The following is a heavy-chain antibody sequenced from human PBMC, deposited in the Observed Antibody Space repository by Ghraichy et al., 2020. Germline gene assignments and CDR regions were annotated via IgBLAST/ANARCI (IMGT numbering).Heavy chain of an antibody. D-gene: IGHD1-26*01. CDR3: ATVSRGSYYFDY. CDR2: IDAEDGET. V-gene: IGHV1-24*01. CDR1: GYTFTGLF. Sequence: ASVKVSCKASGYTFTGLFMNWVRQAPGQGLEWMGGIDAEDGETIYAKKFQGRVTMTAYTSTDTAYTELSSLRSDDTAVYYCATVSRGSYYFDYWGQGTLVTVSS. J-gene: IGHJ4*02.